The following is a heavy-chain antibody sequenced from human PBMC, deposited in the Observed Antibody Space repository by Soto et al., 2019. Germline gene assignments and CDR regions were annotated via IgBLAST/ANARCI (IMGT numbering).Heavy chain of an antibody. CDR1: GYTFTSYY. CDR3: ASSNIAAAPYGMDV. D-gene: IGHD6-13*01. V-gene: IGHV1-46*01. Sequence: ASVNVSCKASGYTFTSYYMHWVRQAPGQGLEWMGIINPTSSTSYAQKFQGRVTITRDTSASTAYMELSSLRSEDTAVYYCASSNIAAAPYGMDVWGQGTTVTVSS. CDR2: INPTSST. J-gene: IGHJ6*02.